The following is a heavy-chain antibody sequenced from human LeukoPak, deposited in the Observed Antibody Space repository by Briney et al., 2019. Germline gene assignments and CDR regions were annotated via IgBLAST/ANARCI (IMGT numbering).Heavy chain of an antibody. CDR1: GYTFSSYY. J-gene: IGHJ4*02. CDR3: ARQSVRPGASPLFDY. D-gene: IGHD1-14*01. Sequence: VASVKVSFKASGYTFSSYYMHWVRQAPGQGLEWMGIINPSGGSTTYAQKFQGRVTVTSDTSTSTGYMELSSLRSEDTAVYYCARQSVRPGASPLFDYWGQGTLVTVSS. CDR2: INPSGGST. V-gene: IGHV1-46*01.